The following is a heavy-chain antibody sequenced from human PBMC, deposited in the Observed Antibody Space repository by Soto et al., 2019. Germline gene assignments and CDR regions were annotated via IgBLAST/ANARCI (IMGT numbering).Heavy chain of an antibody. CDR1: GGSISRNY. CDR2: MSYSGST. D-gene: IGHD3-16*01. J-gene: IGHJ5*02. V-gene: IGHV4-59*01. Sequence: KPSETLSLTCTVSGGSISRNYWSWIRQPPGKGLEWIGYMSYSGSTNYNPSLKSRVTISGDTSKNQFSLRLTSVTAADTAVYYCARGGWPTFYDNWFDPWGQGTLVTASS. CDR3: ARGGWPTFYDNWFDP.